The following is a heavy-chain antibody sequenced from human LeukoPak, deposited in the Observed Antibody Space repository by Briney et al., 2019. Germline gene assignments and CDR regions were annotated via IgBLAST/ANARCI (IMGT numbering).Heavy chain of an antibody. Sequence: ASVKVSCKASGYTFTGYYMHWVRQAPGQGLEWMGWINPNSGGTNYAQKFQGRVTMTRDTSISTAYMELSRLRSDDTAVYYCARAGYSNSWHLFDYWGQGTLVTVSS. CDR2: INPNSGGT. D-gene: IGHD6-13*01. CDR1: GYTFTGYY. CDR3: ARAGYSNSWHLFDY. V-gene: IGHV1-2*02. J-gene: IGHJ4*02.